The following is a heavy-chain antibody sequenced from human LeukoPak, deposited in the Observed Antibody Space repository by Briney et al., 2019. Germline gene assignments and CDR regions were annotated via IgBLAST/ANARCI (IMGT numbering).Heavy chain of an antibody. J-gene: IGHJ6*03. CDR3: ARGARIVVVVAALGNYDYYMDV. D-gene: IGHD2-15*01. Sequence: PSETLSLTFAVHGWSFGGYYWSWIRQPPGKGLEWIREINHSGSPNYNPSLKSRVTLSVDTSKNQFSLKLSSVTCADTAVYYCARGARIVVVVAALGNYDYYMDVWGKGTTVTVSS. V-gene: IGHV4-34*01. CDR1: GWSFGGYY. CDR2: INHSGSP.